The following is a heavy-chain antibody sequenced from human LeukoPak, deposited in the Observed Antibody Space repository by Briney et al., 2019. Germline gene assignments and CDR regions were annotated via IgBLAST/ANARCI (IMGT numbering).Heavy chain of an antibody. J-gene: IGHJ4*02. CDR2: IYPGDSDI. D-gene: IGHD2-8*02. CDR3: ARHESSTGFDY. CDR1: GYRFTAYW. Sequence: GESLKISCKASGYRFTAYWTGWVRQMPGKGLEWMGIIYPGDSDIRYSPSFQGQVTISADKSIPTVYLQWSGLRASDTAMYYCARHESSTGFDYWGQGTLVTVSS. V-gene: IGHV5-51*01.